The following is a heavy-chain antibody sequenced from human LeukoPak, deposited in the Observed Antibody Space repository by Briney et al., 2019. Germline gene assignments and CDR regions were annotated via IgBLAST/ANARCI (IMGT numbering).Heavy chain of an antibody. CDR2: INPSGGST. J-gene: IGHJ6*03. Sequence: ASVKVSCKASGYTFTSYYMHWVRQAPGQGLEWMGIINPSGGSTSYAQKFQGRVTMTRDMSTSTVYMELSSLRSEDTAVYYCARDQGSGSYSDYYYMDVWGKGTTVTVSS. CDR3: ARDQGSGSYSDYYYMDV. V-gene: IGHV1-46*01. D-gene: IGHD3-10*01. CDR1: GYTFTSYY.